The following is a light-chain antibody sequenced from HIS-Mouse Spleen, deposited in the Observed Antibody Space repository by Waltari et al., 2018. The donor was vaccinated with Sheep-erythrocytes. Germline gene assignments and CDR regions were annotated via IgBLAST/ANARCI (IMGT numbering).Light chain of an antibody. CDR3: CSYAGSYNHV. V-gene: IGLV3-1*01. Sequence: TQPPSVSVSPGQTASITCSGDKLGDKYACWYQQKPGQSPVLVIYQDSKRPSGIPERFPGSNSGNTATLTISGTQAMDEADYYCCSYAGSYNHVFATGTKVTVL. J-gene: IGLJ1*01. CDR2: QDS. CDR1: KLGDKY.